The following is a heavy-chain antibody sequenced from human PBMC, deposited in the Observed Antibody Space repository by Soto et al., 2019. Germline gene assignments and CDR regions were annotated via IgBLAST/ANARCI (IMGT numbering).Heavy chain of an antibody. CDR3: ARVRSSGREFDY. CDR1: GYIFTTYS. Sequence: QVQLVQSGAEMTRPGASVILSCKASGYIFTTYSIHWVRQTAGQGIEWMAKVDPRDGSTGYAQKFRGRVSMAWDTSTGTVAMEVSSLTSDDTATYYCARVRSSGREFDYWGQGTQVTVSS. J-gene: IGHJ4*02. CDR2: VDPRDGST. V-gene: IGHV1-46*01. D-gene: IGHD6-25*01.